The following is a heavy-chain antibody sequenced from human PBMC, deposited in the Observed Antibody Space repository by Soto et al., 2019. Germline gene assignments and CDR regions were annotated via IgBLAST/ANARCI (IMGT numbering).Heavy chain of an antibody. D-gene: IGHD3-22*01. CDR2: IYYSGST. J-gene: IGHJ4*02. Sequence: PSETLSLTCTVSGGSISSYYWSWIRQPPGKGLEWIAYIYYSGSTEYNPSLKSRVTISVDTSKNQFSLKLSSVTAADTAVYYCAGETYYYDSSGYYPTKIFDYWGQGTLVTVSS. CDR1: GGSISSYY. V-gene: IGHV4-59*12. CDR3: AGETYYYDSSGYYPTKIFDY.